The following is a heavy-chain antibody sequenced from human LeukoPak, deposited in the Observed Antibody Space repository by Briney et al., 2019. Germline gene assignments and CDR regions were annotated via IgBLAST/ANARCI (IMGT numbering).Heavy chain of an antibody. CDR2: ISAYNGNT. V-gene: IGHV1-18*04. D-gene: IGHD3-10*01. CDR3: ARDLEVRGVIIFGECFDY. CDR1: GYTFTIYG. J-gene: IGHJ4*02. Sequence: ASVTVSCKASGYTFTIYGISWVRQAPGQGLEWMGWISAYNGNTNYAQKLQGRVTMTTDTSTSTAYMELRSLRSDDTAVYYCARDLEVRGVIIFGECFDYWGQGTLVTVSS.